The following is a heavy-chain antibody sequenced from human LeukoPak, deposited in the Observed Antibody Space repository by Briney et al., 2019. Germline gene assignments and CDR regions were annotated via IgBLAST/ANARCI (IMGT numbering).Heavy chain of an antibody. CDR3: ARDGDSGSSPGYFDY. J-gene: IGHJ4*02. CDR2: ITPIFGTA. D-gene: IGHD1-26*01. V-gene: IGHV1-69*05. CDR1: GGTFSSYA. Sequence: ASVTVSCKASGGTFSSYAISWVRQAPGQGLEWMGGITPIFGTANYAQKFQGRVTITTDESTSTAYMELSSLRSEDTAVYYCARDGDSGSSPGYFDYWGQGTLVTVSS.